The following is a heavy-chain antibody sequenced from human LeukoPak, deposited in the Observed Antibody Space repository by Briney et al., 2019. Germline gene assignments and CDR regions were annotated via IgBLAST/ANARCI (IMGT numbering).Heavy chain of an antibody. CDR2: IYSSGST. D-gene: IGHD3-22*01. CDR1: GGSISSYY. CDR3: ARHLYDSSVGTFYFDY. Sequence: SETLSLTCTVSGGSISSYYWSWVRQPPGKGLEWIGYIYSSGSTNYNPSLKSRVTISVDTSKNQFSLKLSSVTAADTAVYYCARHLYDSSVGTFYFDYWGQGTLVTVSS. V-gene: IGHV4-59*08. J-gene: IGHJ4*02.